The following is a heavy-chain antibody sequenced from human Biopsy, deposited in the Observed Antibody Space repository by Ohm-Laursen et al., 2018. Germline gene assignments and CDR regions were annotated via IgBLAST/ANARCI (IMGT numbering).Heavy chain of an antibody. V-gene: IGHV4-31*03. CDR2: ISYNERT. CDR3: VREPKTGTAEAWYFDL. Sequence: TLSLTYRVSGASVKTSGYFWAWIRQRPGKGLEWIGYISYNERTHYNPSLTSRLAISFDTSNNRISLQLRSVSVADTAVYYCVREPKTGTAEAWYFDLWGRGTLVTVSS. D-gene: IGHD3-9*01. J-gene: IGHJ2*01. CDR1: GASVKTSGYF.